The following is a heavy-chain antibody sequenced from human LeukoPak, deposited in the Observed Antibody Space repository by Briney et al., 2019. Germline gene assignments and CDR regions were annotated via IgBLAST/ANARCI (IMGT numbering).Heavy chain of an antibody. D-gene: IGHD1-26*01. J-gene: IGHJ4*02. CDR3: ARFYANEWELPH. CDR2: ISGGSSDI. V-gene: IGHV3-21*01. Sequence: GGSLRLSCAASEFTFSTYSMNWVRQAPGKGLEWVSIISGGSSDIHYADSVKGRFTISRDNAKNSLYLQMNSLRVEDTAVYYCARFYANEWELPHWGQGTLVTVSS. CDR1: EFTFSTYS.